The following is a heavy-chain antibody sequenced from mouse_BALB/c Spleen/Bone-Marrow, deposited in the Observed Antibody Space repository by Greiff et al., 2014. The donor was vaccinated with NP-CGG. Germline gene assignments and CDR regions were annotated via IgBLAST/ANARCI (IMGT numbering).Heavy chain of an antibody. CDR1: GFNIKDTY. V-gene: IGHV14-3*02. CDR3: ARGISYYPMDF. CDR2: IDPANGNT. Sequence: VQLQQSGAELVKPGASVKLSCTASGFNIKDTYMHWVKQRPEQGLEWIGRIDPANGNTKFAPKFQGKATITADTSSNTAYLHLSSLTSEDTAVYYCARGISYYPMDFWGQGTSVTVSS. J-gene: IGHJ4*01.